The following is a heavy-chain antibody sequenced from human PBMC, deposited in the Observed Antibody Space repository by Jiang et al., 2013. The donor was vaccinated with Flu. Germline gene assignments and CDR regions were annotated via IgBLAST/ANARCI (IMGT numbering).Heavy chain of an antibody. V-gene: IGHV4-34*01. CDR1: GGSFSGYY. CDR2: INHSGST. J-gene: IGHJ4*02. CDR3: ARGPRRQYSYGPGDLDY. Sequence: LLKPSETLSLTCAVYGGSFSGYYWSWIRQPPGKGLEWIGEINHSGSTNYNPSLKSRVTISVDTSKNQFSLKLSSVTAADTAVYYCARGPRRQYSYGPGDLDYWGQGTLVTVSS. D-gene: IGHD5-18*01.